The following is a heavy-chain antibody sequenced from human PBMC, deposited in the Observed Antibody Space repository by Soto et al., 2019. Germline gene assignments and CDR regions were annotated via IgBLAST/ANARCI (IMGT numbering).Heavy chain of an antibody. CDR1: GYTFTGYY. CDR3: ARDSSVGAEGLWFDP. Sequence: GASVKVSCKASGYTFTGYYMHWVRQAPGQGLEWMGWINPNSGGTNYAQKFQGWVTMTRDTSISTAYMELSRLRSDDTDVYYCARDSSVGAEGLWFDPWGQGTLVTVSS. V-gene: IGHV1-2*04. CDR2: INPNSGGT. D-gene: IGHD1-26*01. J-gene: IGHJ5*02.